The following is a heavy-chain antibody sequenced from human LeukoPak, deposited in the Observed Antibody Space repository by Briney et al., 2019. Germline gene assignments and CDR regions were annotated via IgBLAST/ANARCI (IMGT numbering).Heavy chain of an antibody. D-gene: IGHD6-13*01. Sequence: SVKVSCKASGGTFSSYAISWVRQAPGQGLEWMGGIIPIFGTANYAQKFQGRVTITTDESTSTAYMELSSLRSEDTAVYYCARPRYSSSSFDYWGQGTLVTVSS. CDR1: GGTFSSYA. J-gene: IGHJ4*02. V-gene: IGHV1-69*05. CDR3: ARPRYSSSSFDY. CDR2: IIPIFGTA.